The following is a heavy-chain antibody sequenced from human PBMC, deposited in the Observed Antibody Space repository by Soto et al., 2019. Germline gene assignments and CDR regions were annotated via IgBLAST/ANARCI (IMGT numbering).Heavy chain of an antibody. V-gene: IGHV4-59*13. CDR3: ARWIYSDGHGSFDY. J-gene: IGHJ4*02. Sequence: SETLSLTCTVSGASFSGYHWSWIRQPPGGGLEWIGQFYSSGGSRYNPSLMSRVAISVDTPKNQFSLKLNSVTAADTATYFCARWIYSDGHGSFDYWGQGTLVTVSS. D-gene: IGHD3-22*01. CDR1: GASFSGYH. CDR2: FYSSGGS.